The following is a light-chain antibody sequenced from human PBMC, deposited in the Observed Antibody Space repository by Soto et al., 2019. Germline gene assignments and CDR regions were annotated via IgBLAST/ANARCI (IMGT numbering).Light chain of an antibody. J-gene: IGKJ1*01. CDR1: QNVMYN. CDR2: GAS. Sequence: EIVLTQSPATLSVSPGGRATLSCRASQNVMYNLAWYQQKPGQPPRLLVYGASTRATDAPPRFRGSGSGTEFSLTISSLQSEDYATYFCQQYSSWPRTFGQGSRVEIK. CDR3: QQYSSWPRT. V-gene: IGKV3-15*01.